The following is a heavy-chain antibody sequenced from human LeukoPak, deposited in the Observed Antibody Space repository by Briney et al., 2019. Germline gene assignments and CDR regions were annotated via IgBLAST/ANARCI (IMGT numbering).Heavy chain of an antibody. D-gene: IGHD6-13*01. CDR1: GGSTSSSSYY. CDR2: IYYSGST. CDR3: ARQYSSSWYPTAFDY. J-gene: IGHJ4*02. V-gene: IGHV4-39*07. Sequence: SETLSLTCTVSGGSTSSSSYYWGWIRQPPVKGLEWIGSIYYSGSTYYNPSLKSRVTISVDKSKNQFSLKLSSVTAADTAVYYCARQYSSSWYPTAFDYWGQGTLVTVSS.